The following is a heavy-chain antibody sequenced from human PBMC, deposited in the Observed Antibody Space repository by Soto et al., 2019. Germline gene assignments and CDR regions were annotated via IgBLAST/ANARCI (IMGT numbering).Heavy chain of an antibody. CDR3: ARQGDIATNHADGLDI. Sequence: GESLKISCTVSGMTFINYWMAWVRQTPGRGLEWVGIIYPGDSVARYSSSVAGHVTISVDKSITTAYLHLSSLEASDSAVHYLARQGDIATNHADGLDIWGQGTMVTVSS. V-gene: IGHV5-51*01. D-gene: IGHD1-26*01. CDR1: GMTFINYW. J-gene: IGHJ3*02. CDR2: IYPGDSVA.